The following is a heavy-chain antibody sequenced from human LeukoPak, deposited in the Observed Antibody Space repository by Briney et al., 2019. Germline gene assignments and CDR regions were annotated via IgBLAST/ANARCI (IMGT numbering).Heavy chain of an antibody. J-gene: IGHJ5*02. CDR3: ATYCSGGCPLDP. CDR2: IIPIFGTA. V-gene: IGHV1-69*13. D-gene: IGHD2-15*01. Sequence: GASVKVSCKASGGTFSSYAISWVRQSPGQGLEWMGGIIPIFGTANYAQKFQGRVKITADESTSTAYMELSSLRSEDTAVYYCATYCSGGCPLDPWGQGTLVTVSS. CDR1: GGTFSSYA.